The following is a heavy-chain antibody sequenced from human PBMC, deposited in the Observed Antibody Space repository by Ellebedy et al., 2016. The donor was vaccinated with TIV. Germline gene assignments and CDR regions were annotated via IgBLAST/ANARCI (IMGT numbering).Heavy chain of an antibody. CDR3: ARDWGYCSGGSCYTPYGMDV. CDR2: ISSSSSTI. CDR1: GFTFSSYS. J-gene: IGHJ6*02. V-gene: IGHV3-48*02. D-gene: IGHD2-15*01. Sequence: GESLKISXAASGFTFSSYSMNWVRQAPGKGLEWVSYISSSSSTIYYADSVKGRFTISRDNAKNSLYLQMNSLRDEDTAVYYCARDWGYCSGGSCYTPYGMDVWGQGTTVTVSS.